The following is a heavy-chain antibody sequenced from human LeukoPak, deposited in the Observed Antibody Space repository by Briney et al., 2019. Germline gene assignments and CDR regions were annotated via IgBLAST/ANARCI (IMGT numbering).Heavy chain of an antibody. D-gene: IGHD2-2*01. CDR1: GYTFTSYG. V-gene: IGHV1-18*01. CDR3: ARDRCSSTSCYFGY. CDR2: ISAYNGNT. J-gene: IGHJ4*02. Sequence: GASVKVSCKASGYTFTSYGISWVRQAPGQGLEWMGWISAYNGNTNYAQKLQGRVTMTTDTSTGTAYMELRSLRSDDTAVYYCARDRCSSTSCYFGYWGQGTLVTVSS.